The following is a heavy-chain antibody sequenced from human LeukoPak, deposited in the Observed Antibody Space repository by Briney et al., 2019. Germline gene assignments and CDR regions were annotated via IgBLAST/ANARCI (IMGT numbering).Heavy chain of an antibody. CDR2: IYSGGST. CDR1: GFSVSSNY. V-gene: IGHV3-53*01. Sequence: GGSLRLSCAASGFSVSSNYMSWVREAPGKGLEWVSVIYSGGSTYYADSVKGRFTISRDNSKNTLYLQMNSLRAEDTAVYYCARETRPLSLDYWGQGTLVTVSS. D-gene: IGHD1/OR15-1a*01. J-gene: IGHJ4*02. CDR3: ARETRPLSLDY.